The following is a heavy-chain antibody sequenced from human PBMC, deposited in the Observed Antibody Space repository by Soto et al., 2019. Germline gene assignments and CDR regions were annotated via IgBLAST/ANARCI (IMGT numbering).Heavy chain of an antibody. Sequence: EVQLVESGGGLVQPGRSLRLSCAASGFTFDDFAMHWVRRVPGKGLEWVSSITWNSNVIGYADSVKGRFTISRDNAKNPLYLQMNSLRPEDTAFYYCTRGGPDAFCGGGRCYFDYWGQGTLVTVSS. CDR1: GFTFDDFA. CDR3: TRGGPDAFCGGGRCYFDY. CDR2: ITWNSNVI. D-gene: IGHD2-15*01. V-gene: IGHV3-9*01. J-gene: IGHJ4*02.